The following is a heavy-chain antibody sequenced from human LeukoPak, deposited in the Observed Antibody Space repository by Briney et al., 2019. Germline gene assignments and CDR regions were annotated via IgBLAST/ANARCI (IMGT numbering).Heavy chain of an antibody. J-gene: IGHJ5*02. CDR2: ISASNGDT. Sequence: GASVKVSCKASGYTFTNYGITWVRQAPGQGLEWMGWISASNGDTHYSEKFQDRITVTTDTSTSTAYMELRSLVSDDTAVYYCARVQNGYYYGSGSYYTQNPRNWFDPWGQGTLVTVSS. CDR1: GYTFTNYG. D-gene: IGHD3-10*01. CDR3: ARVQNGYYYGSGSYYTQNPRNWFDP. V-gene: IGHV1-18*01.